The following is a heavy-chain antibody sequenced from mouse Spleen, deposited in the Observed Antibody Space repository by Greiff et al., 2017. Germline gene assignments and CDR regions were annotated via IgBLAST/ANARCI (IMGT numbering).Heavy chain of an antibody. J-gene: IGHJ4*01. CDR3: ARYGNYDYAMDY. Sequence: QLQQSGPEPVKPGASVKISCKASGYAFSSSWMNWVKQRPGKGLEWIGRIYPGDGDTDYNGKFKGKATLTADKSSSTAYMQLSSLTSEDSAVYFCARYGNYDYAMDYWGQGTSVTVSS. V-gene: IGHV1-82*01. CDR1: GYAFSSSW. D-gene: IGHD2-1*01. CDR2: IYPGDGDT.